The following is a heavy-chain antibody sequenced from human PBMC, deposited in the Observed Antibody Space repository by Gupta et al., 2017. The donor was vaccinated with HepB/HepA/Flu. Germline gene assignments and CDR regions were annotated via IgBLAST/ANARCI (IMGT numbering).Heavy chain of an antibody. CDR2: IYPGDSDT. CDR3: ARRAVTDDAFDI. D-gene: IGHD1-26*01. J-gene: IGHJ3*02. Sequence: IGWVRQMPGKGLEWMGIIYPGDSDTRYSPSLQGQVTISADKSISTAYLQWSSLKASDTAMYYCARRAVTDDAFDIWGQGTMVTVSS. V-gene: IGHV5-51*01.